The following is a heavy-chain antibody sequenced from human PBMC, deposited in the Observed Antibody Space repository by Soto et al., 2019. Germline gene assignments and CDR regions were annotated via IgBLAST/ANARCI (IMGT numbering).Heavy chain of an antibody. CDR2: IYWDDDE. CDR1: DFSLTTSGVG. D-gene: IGHD4-4*01. CDR3: AHRVMTRYCNTASCRGAFDV. J-gene: IGHJ3*01. V-gene: IGHV2-5*02. Sequence: SGPTLVNPTQTLTLTCTFSDFSLTTSGVGVGWIRQPPGKTLEWLALIYWDDDERYSSSLRSRLTITKDTSKNQVVLTMTNVDPMDTGTYYCAHRVMTRYCNTASCRGAFDVWGQGTTVTVSS.